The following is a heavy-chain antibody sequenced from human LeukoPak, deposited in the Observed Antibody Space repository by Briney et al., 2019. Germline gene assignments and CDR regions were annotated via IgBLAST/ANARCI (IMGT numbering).Heavy chain of an antibody. CDR2: IHNSGST. D-gene: IGHD4-23*01. CDR3: ARQGDYVGNWFGP. J-gene: IGHJ5*02. CDR1: GGSISTYY. V-gene: IGHV4-59*08. Sequence: SETLSLTCTVSGGSISTYYWSWIRQPPGKGLEWIGYIHNSGSTNYNPSLKNRVTISVDTSDNQFSLKLSSVTAADTAVYYCARQGDYVGNWFGPWGQGTLVTVSP.